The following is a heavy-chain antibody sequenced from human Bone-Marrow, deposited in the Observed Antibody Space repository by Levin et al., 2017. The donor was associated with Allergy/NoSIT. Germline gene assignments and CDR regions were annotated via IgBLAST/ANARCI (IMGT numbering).Heavy chain of an antibody. CDR1: GYTFINYG. V-gene: IGHV1-18*01. J-gene: IGHJ5*02. CDR3: ARAWQDLAKYNCFDP. CDR2: VSAYDHRT. Sequence: GASVKVSCKASGYTFINYGISWVRQAPGQGLEWMGWVSAYDHRTNYARKFQGRVTMTADTSTETSYMELRSLTSDDTAVYYCARAWQDLAKYNCFDPWGQGALVTVSS.